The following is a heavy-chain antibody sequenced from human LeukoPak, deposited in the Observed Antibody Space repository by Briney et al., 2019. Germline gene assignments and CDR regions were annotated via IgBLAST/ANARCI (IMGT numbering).Heavy chain of an antibody. CDR1: GGSTSSSSYY. Sequence: PSETLSLTCTVSGGSTSSSSYYWGWIRQPPGKGLEWIGSIYYSGSTNYNPSLKSRVTISVDTSRNQFSLKLSSVTAADTAVYYCAREWGDGYTDYWGQGTLVTVSS. CDR3: AREWGDGYTDY. J-gene: IGHJ4*02. V-gene: IGHV4-39*07. D-gene: IGHD5-24*01. CDR2: IYYSGST.